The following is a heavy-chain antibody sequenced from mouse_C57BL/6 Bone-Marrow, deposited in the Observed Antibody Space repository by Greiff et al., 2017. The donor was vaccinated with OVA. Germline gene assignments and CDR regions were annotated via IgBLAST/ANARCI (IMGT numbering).Heavy chain of an antibody. J-gene: IGHJ4*01. CDR1: GFTFSSYA. V-gene: IGHV5-4*01. CDR3: AREIFYAMDY. CDR2: ISDGGSYT. Sequence: EVQLVESGGGLVKPGGSLKLSCAASGFTFSSYAMSWVRQTPEKRLEWVATISDGGSYTYYPDNVKGRFTISRDNAKNNLYLQMGHLKSEDTAMYYCAREIFYAMDYWGQGTSVTVSS.